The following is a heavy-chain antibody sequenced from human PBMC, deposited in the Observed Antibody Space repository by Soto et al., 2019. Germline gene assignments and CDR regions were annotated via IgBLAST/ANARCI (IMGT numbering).Heavy chain of an antibody. D-gene: IGHD5-18*01. CDR3: AKGTAMKPGIDY. CDR1: GGSISSYY. CDR2: IYYIGST. J-gene: IGHJ4*02. Sequence: PSETLSLTCTVSGGSISSYYWSWIRQPPGKGLEWIGYIYYIGSTNYNPSLKSRVTISVDTSKNHFSLKLSSVTAAVPAVYYCAKGTAMKPGIDYWGQGTLVTVSS. V-gene: IGHV4-59*01.